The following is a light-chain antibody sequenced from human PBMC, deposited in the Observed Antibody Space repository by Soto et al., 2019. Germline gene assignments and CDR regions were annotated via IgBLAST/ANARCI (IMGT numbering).Light chain of an antibody. CDR2: RNN. J-gene: IGLJ2*01. CDR3: AALDDRVSGFVV. V-gene: IGLV1-47*01. CDR1: RSNIGSND. Sequence: QSVLTQPPSASGTPGQRVTISCSGSRSNIGSNDVYWYQQLPGTAPKLLIYRNNQRPSGVPDRLSGSKSGTSASVAISGLRSEDEAYYSCAALDDRVSGFVVFGGGIKLTVL.